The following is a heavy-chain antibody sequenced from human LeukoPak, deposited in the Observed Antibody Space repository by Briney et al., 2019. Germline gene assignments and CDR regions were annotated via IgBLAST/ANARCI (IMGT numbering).Heavy chain of an antibody. CDR3: ARSVVVGDFDY. V-gene: IGHV5-51*01. CDR2: IYPGDSET. D-gene: IGHD3-22*01. CDR1: GYSFTSYL. Sequence: GESLKISCKGSGYSFTSYLIGWVRQMPGKLLEWMGIIYPGDSETRYSPSFQAQVNISTDKSITTAYLQWSSLKASDSAMYYCARSVVVGDFDYWGQGTLVTVSS. J-gene: IGHJ4*02.